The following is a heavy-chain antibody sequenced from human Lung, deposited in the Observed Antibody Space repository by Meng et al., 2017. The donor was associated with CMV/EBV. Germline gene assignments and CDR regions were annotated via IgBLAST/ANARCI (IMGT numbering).Heavy chain of an antibody. D-gene: IGHD5-18*01. Sequence: AAXXISXSASGSTFTSYYMHWVRHAPGQGLEWMGIINPSGGSTSYAEEFQGRVTMTRDTSTSTVYMELSSLRSGAAAVYYCARAGGFSYGSHDYWGQGTVVTVSS. V-gene: IGHV1-46*01. CDR2: INPSGGST. CDR3: ARAGGFSYGSHDY. CDR1: GSTFTSYY. J-gene: IGHJ4*02.